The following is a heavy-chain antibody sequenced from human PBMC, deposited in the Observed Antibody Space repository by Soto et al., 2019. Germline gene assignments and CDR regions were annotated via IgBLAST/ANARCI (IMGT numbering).Heavy chain of an antibody. V-gene: IGHV5-10-1*04. J-gene: IGHJ3*02. CDR2: IDPSDSTS. Sequence: GESLKISCKGSGYSFTSYWISWVRQMPGKGLEWMGRIDPSDSTSTYSPSFQGQVTISVDKSISTAYLQLSSLKASDTAMYYCARIIGYCRNNDCSWTFDIWGQGTMVTVSS. CDR1: GYSFTSYW. CDR3: ARIIGYCRNNDCSWTFDI. D-gene: IGHD2-15*01.